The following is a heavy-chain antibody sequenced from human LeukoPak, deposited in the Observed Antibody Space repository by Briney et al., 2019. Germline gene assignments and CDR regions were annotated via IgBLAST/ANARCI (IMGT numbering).Heavy chain of an antibody. CDR3: AKDEDCDYVWGSYNY. J-gene: IGHJ4*02. Sequence: GGSLRLSCAASGFTFSSYSMNWVRQAPGKGLEWVSAISGSGGSTYYADSVKGRFTISRDNSKNTLYLQMNSLRAEDTAVYYCAKDEDCDYVWGSYNYWGQGTLVTVSS. V-gene: IGHV3-23*01. D-gene: IGHD3-16*01. CDR2: ISGSGGST. CDR1: GFTFSSYS.